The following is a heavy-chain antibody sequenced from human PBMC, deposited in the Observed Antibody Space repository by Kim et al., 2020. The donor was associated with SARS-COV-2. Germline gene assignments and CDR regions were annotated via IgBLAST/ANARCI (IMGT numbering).Heavy chain of an antibody. D-gene: IGHD3-3*01. CDR1: GFTFGDYA. CDR2: IRSKAYGGTT. V-gene: IGHV3-49*04. Sequence: GGSLRLSCTASGFTFGDYAMSWVRQAPGKGLEWVGFIRSKAYGGTTEYAASVKGRFTISRDDSKSIAYLQMNSLKTEDTAVYYCTRSRYDFWSGHGWFDPWGQGTLVTVSS. J-gene: IGHJ5*02. CDR3: TRSRYDFWSGHGWFDP.